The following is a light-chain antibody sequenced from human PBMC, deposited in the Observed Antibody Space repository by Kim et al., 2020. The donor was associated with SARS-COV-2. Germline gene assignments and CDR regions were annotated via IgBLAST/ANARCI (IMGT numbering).Light chain of an antibody. CDR3: CSYAGSSTWV. CDR2: EVS. V-gene: IGLV2-23*02. CDR1: SRDIGSEHL. Sequence: GPSSTISCTASSRDIGSEHLASWDQQHPGKAPKLMIYEVSQRPSGVSNRFSGSKSGNTASLTISGLQAEDEADYYCCSYAGSSTWVFGGGTQLTVL. J-gene: IGLJ3*02.